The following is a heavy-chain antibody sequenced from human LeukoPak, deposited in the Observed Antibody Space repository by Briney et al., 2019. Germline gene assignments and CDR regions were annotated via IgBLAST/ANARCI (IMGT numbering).Heavy chain of an antibody. D-gene: IGHD6-13*01. J-gene: IGHJ3*02. CDR2: ISSNGGST. V-gene: IGHV3-64*02. CDR1: GFTFSSYA. Sequence: GGSLRLSCAASGFTFSSYAMHWVRQAPGKGLEYVSAISSNGGSTYYADSVKGRFTISRDNSKNTLYLQMGSLRAEDMAVYYCARGRQQPEWAFDIWGQGTMVTVSS. CDR3: ARGRQQPEWAFDI.